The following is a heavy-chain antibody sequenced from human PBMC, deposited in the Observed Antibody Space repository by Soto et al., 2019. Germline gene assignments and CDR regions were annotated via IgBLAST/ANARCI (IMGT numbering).Heavy chain of an antibody. V-gene: IGHV1-69*01. Sequence: SVKVSCKASGGTFRSYAISWVRQAPGQGLEWMGGIIPIIGTANYAQKFQGRVTITADESTSTAYMELSSLRSEDTAVYYCARDHGSSGSQGSWGQGTLVTVSS. D-gene: IGHD3-22*01. CDR3: ARDHGSSGSQGS. CDR1: GGTFRSYA. J-gene: IGHJ5*02. CDR2: IIPIIGTA.